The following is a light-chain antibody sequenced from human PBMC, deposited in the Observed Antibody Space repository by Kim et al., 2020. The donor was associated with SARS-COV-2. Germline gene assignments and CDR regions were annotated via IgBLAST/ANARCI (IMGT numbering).Light chain of an antibody. CDR2: GKN. CDR3: NSRDSNDNVV. Sequence: VALGQTVRITCQGESLRSYYATWYQQKQGQAPIVVIYGKNNRPSGIPDRFSGSSSGNTASLTITGTQAGDEADYYCNSRDSNDNVVFGGGTQLTVL. CDR1: SLRSYY. J-gene: IGLJ2*01. V-gene: IGLV3-19*01.